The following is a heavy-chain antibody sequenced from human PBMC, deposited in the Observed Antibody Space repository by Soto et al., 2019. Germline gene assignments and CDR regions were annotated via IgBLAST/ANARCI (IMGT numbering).Heavy chain of an antibody. CDR2: IYPGDSDT. D-gene: IGHD3-10*01. CDR3: STLEGSYLCGMDV. Sequence: GESLKISCKGSGYSFTSYWIGWVRQMPGKGLEWMGIIYPGDSDTRYSPSFQGQVTISADKSISTAYLQWSSLKASDTAMYYCSTLEGSYLCGMDVWGQGTTVTVSS. CDR1: GYSFTSYW. V-gene: IGHV5-51*01. J-gene: IGHJ6*02.